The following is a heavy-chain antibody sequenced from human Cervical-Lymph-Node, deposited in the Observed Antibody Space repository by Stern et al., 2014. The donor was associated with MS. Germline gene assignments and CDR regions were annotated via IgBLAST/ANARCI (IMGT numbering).Heavy chain of an antibody. Sequence: EVQLVQSGAEVKKPGESLQISCKGSGYSFTNYWIGWVRQMPGKGLEWMGIIYPDDSDTRYSPSFQGQVTISADKSINTAYLQWSSLKASDTAMYYCARMWAVQGPRGNLPGYFQHWGQGTLVTVSS. CDR3: ARMWAVQGPRGNLPGYFQH. V-gene: IGHV5-51*01. CDR2: IYPDDSDT. J-gene: IGHJ1*01. CDR1: GYSFTNYW. D-gene: IGHD3-10*01.